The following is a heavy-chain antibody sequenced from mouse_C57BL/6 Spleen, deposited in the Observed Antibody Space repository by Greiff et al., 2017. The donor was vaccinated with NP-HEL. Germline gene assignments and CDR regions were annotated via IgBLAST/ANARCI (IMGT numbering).Heavy chain of an antibody. Sequence: VQVVESGPELVKPGASVKISCKASGYAFGSSWMNWVKQRPGKGLEWIGRIYPGDGDTNYNGKFKGKATLTADKSSSTAYMQLSSLTSEDSAVYFCASNYYYGGYYYWGQGTTLTVSS. D-gene: IGHD1-1*01. CDR3: ASNYYYGGYYY. CDR2: IYPGDGDT. J-gene: IGHJ2*01. CDR1: GYAFGSSW. V-gene: IGHV1-82*01.